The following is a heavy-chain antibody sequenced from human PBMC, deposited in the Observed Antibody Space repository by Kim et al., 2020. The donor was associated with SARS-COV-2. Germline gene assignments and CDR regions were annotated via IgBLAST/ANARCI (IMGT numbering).Heavy chain of an antibody. CDR1: GGSISSSY. CDR2: IYYRGST. Sequence: SETLSLICSVSGGSISSSYWSWIRQTPGKGLEWIGYIYYRGSTQYNPSLQSRVTISVDTSKNQFSLKLSSVTAADSAVYYCARLTYYDYDWGTQYWNDYWGPGTLVTVSS. V-gene: IGHV4-59*01. CDR3: ARLTYYDYDWGTQYWNDY. D-gene: IGHD3-16*01. J-gene: IGHJ4*02.